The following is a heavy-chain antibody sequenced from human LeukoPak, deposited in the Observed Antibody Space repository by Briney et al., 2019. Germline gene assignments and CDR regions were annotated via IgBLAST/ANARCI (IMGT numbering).Heavy chain of an antibody. Sequence: GGSLRLSCAASGFTFSSYWMSWVRQAPGKGLEWVANIKQDGSEKYYVDSVEGRFTISRDNAKNSLYLQMNSLRAEDTAVYYCARDRIKYYYYYGMDVWGQGTTVTVSS. CDR1: GFTFSSYW. CDR2: IKQDGSEK. V-gene: IGHV3-7*01. J-gene: IGHJ6*02. CDR3: ARDRIKYYYYYGMDV.